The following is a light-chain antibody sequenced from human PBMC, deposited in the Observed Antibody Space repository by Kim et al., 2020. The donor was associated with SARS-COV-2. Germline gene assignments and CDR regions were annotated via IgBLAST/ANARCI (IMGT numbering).Light chain of an antibody. V-gene: IGKV3-20*01. CDR2: GAS. CDR1: QSVSGSY. Sequence: EIVLTQSPGTLSLSPGERATLSCRASQSVSGSYLAWYQQKPGQAPRLLIYGASNRAPGIPDRFSGSGSGTDFTLTISRLEPEDFAVYSCLQYCGPSWTFGQGTKVDIK. J-gene: IGKJ1*01. CDR3: LQYCGPSWT.